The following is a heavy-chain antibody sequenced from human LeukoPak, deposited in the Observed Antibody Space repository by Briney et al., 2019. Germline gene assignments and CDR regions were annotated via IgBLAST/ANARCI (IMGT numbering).Heavy chain of an antibody. V-gene: IGHV3-23*01. CDR3: VRDSGGHQTSRSTMIIGNWFDS. Sequence: GGTLRLSCAASGFTFSSYGMSWVRQAPGKGLEWVSAISGSGSSTYYAASVKGRFTISRDNSKNTLYLQMNSLRAEDTAVYYCVRDSGGHQTSRSTMIIGNWFDSWGQGTLVTVSS. D-gene: IGHD3-22*01. J-gene: IGHJ5*01. CDR1: GFTFSSYG. CDR2: ISGSGSST.